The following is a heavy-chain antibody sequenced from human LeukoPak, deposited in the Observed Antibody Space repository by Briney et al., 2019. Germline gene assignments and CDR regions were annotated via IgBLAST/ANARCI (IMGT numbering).Heavy chain of an antibody. CDR1: GFTFSSYW. J-gene: IGHJ4*02. D-gene: IGHD3-22*01. CDR2: IKQDGSEK. V-gene: IGHV3-7*01. CDR3: AKDINYYDSSGYLDY. Sequence: GGSLRLSCAASGFTFSSYWMSWVRQAPGKGLEWVANIKQDGSEKYYVDSVKGRFTISRDNAKNSLYLQMNSLRAKDTAVYYCAKDINYYDSSGYLDYWGQGTLVTVSS.